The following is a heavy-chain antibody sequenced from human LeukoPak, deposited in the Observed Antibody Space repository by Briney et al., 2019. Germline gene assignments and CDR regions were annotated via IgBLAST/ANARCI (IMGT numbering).Heavy chain of an antibody. V-gene: IGHV4-59*08. CDR3: ARRYYYGYFDY. D-gene: IGHD3-10*01. CDR2: IYYSGTT. Sequence: SETLSLTCTVSSGSISNYYWSWIRQPPGKGLECMGYIYYSGTTNYNPSLKSRVTISVDTSKNQFSLKLSSVTAADTAVYYCARRYYYGYFDYWGQGTLVTVSS. J-gene: IGHJ4*02. CDR1: SGSISNYY.